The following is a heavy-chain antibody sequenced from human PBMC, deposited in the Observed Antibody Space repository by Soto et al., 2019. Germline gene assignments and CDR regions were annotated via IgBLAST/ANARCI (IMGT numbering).Heavy chain of an antibody. CDR1: GGSISSGDYY. CDR2: IYYSGST. D-gene: IGHD6-6*01. J-gene: IGHJ4*02. CDR3: GRVARSDRVPDFDY. Sequence: PSETLSLTCTVSGGSISSGDYYWSWIRQPPGKGLEWIGYIYYSGSTYYNPSLKSRVTISVDTSKNQFSLKLSSVTAADTAVYYCGRVARSDRVPDFDYWGQGTLVTVSS. V-gene: IGHV4-30-4*01.